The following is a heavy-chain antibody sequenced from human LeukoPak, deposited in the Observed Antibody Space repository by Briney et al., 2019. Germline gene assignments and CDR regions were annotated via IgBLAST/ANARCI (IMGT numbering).Heavy chain of an antibody. CDR3: AKGNQYSSSLDY. CDR2: ISGSGGST. D-gene: IGHD6-13*01. Sequence: GGSLRLSCAASRFTFSTYAMSWVRQAPGKGLEWVSAISGSGGSTYYADSVKGRFTISRDNSRNTLFLQMNSLRAEDTAVYYCAKGNQYSSSLDYWGQGTLVTVSS. J-gene: IGHJ4*02. CDR1: RFTFSTYA. V-gene: IGHV3-23*01.